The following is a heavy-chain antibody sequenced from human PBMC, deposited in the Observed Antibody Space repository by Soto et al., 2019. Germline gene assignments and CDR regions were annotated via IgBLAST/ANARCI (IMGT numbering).Heavy chain of an antibody. D-gene: IGHD5-12*01. J-gene: IGHJ6*02. CDR3: VRGGIVAPREDYYYYGMDV. CDR1: GGSFSGYY. V-gene: IGHV4-34*01. Sequence: SETLSLTCAVYGGSFSGYYWSWIRQPPGKGLEWIGEINHSGSTNYNPSLKSRVTISVDTSKNQFSLKLSSVTAADTAVYYCVRGGIVAPREDYYYYGMDVWGQGTTVTVSS. CDR2: INHSGST.